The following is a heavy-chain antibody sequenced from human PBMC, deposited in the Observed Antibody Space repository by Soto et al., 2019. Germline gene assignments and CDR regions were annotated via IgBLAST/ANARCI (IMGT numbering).Heavy chain of an antibody. CDR1: GFTFSSYC. D-gene: IGHD5-12*01. J-gene: IGHJ4*02. CDR2: ISYYVSNK. Sequence: PRGSLRLSCAASGFTFSSYCMPWVRQAPGKGLEWVAVISYYVSNKYYADSVKGRFTISRDNSKNTLYLQMNSLRAEDTAVYYCTKEVSRLTFEFWGKGTLLNLST. V-gene: IGHV3-30*18. CDR3: TKEVSRLTFEF.